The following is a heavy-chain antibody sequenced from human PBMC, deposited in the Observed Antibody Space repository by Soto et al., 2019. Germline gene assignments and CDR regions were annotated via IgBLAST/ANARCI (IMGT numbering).Heavy chain of an antibody. CDR3: AIGGDTVSHYYYGMDV. CDR1: GGSISSGGYY. V-gene: IGHV4-31*03. J-gene: IGHJ6*02. Sequence: PSETLSLTCTVSGGSISSGGYYWSGILQHPGKGLEWIGYIYYIGSTYYNPSLKSRVTISVDTSKNQFSLKLSSVTAADTAVYYCAIGGDTVSHYYYGMDVWGQGTTVTVSS. D-gene: IGHD5-18*01. CDR2: IYYIGST.